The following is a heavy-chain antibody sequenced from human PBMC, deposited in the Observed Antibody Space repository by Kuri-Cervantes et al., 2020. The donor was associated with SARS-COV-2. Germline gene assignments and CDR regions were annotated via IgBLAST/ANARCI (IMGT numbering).Heavy chain of an antibody. Sequence: SETLSLTCTISGGSISSYYWSWIRQPAGKGLEWIGSTYSSGSTQYSPSLKSRVTMSVDTSKNQFSLKLSSVTAADTAVYYCARVVLWFRELYYYYMDVWGKGTTVTVSS. V-gene: IGHV4-4*07. CDR1: GGSISSYY. J-gene: IGHJ6*03. CDR2: TYSSGST. CDR3: ARVVLWFRELYYYYMDV. D-gene: IGHD3-10*01.